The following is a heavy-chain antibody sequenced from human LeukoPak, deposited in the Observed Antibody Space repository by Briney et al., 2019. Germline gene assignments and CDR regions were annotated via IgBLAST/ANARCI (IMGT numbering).Heavy chain of an antibody. CDR1: GDSVSSNTAA. V-gene: IGHV6-1*01. D-gene: IGHD1-14*01. CDR3: ARDPGGLDY. J-gene: IGHJ4*02. CDR2: TYYRSKWYN. Sequence: SQTLSLTCAFSGDSVSSNTAAGNWIRKSPSRGLEWLGRTYYRSKWYNDYALSVKSRITINPDTSKNQFALQLNSVAPKDTAVYYWARDPGGLDYWGQGTVVAVSS.